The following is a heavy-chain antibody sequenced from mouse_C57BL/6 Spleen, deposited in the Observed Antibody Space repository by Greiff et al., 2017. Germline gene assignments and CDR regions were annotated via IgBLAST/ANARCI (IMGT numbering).Heavy chain of an antibody. CDR3: ARSGLSVYGKYPWYFDV. D-gene: IGHD2-1*01. CDR1: GYSFTGYY. CDR2: INPSTGGT. J-gene: IGHJ1*03. V-gene: IGHV1-42*01. Sequence: EVQMVESGPELVKPGASVKISCKASGYSFTGYYMNWVKQSPEKSLEWIGEINPSTGGTTYNQKFKAKATLTVDKSSSTAYMQLKSLTSEDSAVXYCARSGLSVYGKYPWYFDVWGTGTTVTVSS.